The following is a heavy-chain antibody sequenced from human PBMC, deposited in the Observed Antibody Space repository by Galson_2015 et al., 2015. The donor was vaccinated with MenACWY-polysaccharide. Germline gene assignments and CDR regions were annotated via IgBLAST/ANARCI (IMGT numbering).Heavy chain of an antibody. Sequence: SLRLSCAVSEITFHTYAMTWVRPAPGKGLGWAATISGGGFSINHADPVKGRFTLSWANPKKPEFLLMNKLKAADKAVYFCAKNTSQAAGSAPYYYGLDVWGLGTTVTVSS. CDR3: AKNTSQAAGSAPYYYGLDV. CDR2: ISGGGFSI. D-gene: IGHD6-13*01. CDR1: EITFHTYA. V-gene: IGHV3-23*01. J-gene: IGHJ6*02.